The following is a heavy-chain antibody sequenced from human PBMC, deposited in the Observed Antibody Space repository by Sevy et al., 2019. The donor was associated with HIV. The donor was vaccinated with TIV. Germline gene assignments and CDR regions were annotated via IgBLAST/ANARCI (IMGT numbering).Heavy chain of an antibody. V-gene: IGHV1-2*02. J-gene: IGHJ6*02. CDR3: ARASYDFWTGPVDYDYGMDV. CDR2: INPKSGAT. CDR1: GYTFSDSGYY. D-gene: IGHD3-3*01. Sequence: ASVKVSCKASGYTFSDSGYYVHWVRQAPGQGLEWMGWINPKSGATNYAQKVQGRVTMTRDTSVSTANVELNRLTSDDTAVYYGARASYDFWTGPVDYDYGMDVWGQGTTVTVSS.